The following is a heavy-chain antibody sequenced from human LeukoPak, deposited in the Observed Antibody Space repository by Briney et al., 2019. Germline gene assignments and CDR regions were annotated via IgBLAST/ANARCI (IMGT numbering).Heavy chain of an antibody. V-gene: IGHV4-59*08. CDR2: IYSTGST. Sequence: PMETLSLTCTVSGGSIGRYYWSWIRQPPGEGLEWIGYIYSTGSTSYNPSLKSRVTISVDTSKNQFSLNLTSVTAADTAVYYCARRFYYDGHHDSWGQGTLVTVSS. J-gene: IGHJ4*02. CDR3: ARRFYYDGHHDS. D-gene: IGHD3-22*01. CDR1: GGSIGRYY.